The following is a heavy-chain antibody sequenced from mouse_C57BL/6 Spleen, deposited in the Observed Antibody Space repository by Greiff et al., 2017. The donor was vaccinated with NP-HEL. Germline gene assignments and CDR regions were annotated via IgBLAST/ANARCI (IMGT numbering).Heavy chain of an antibody. CDR1: GFTFSSYA. V-gene: IGHV5-4*01. CDR2: ISDGGSYT. D-gene: IGHD1-1*01. J-gene: IGHJ1*03. CDR3: ARDRYGSRTGYFDV. Sequence: EVKLVESGGGLVKPGGSLKLSCAASGFTFSSYAMSWVRQTPEKRLEWVATISDGGSYTYYPDNVKGRFTISRDNAKNNLYLQMSHLKSEDTAMYYCARDRYGSRTGYFDVWGTGTTVTVSS.